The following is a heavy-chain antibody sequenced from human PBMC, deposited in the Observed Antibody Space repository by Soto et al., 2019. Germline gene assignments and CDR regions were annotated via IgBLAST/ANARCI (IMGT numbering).Heavy chain of an antibody. D-gene: IGHD4-17*01. Sequence: LRLSCAASGFTFRSYSMNWVRQAPGKGLEWVSSISSSSSYIYYADSVKGRFTISRDNAKNSLYLQMNSLRAEDTAVYYCARDLRYGDYPLWGQGTLVTVSS. J-gene: IGHJ4*02. V-gene: IGHV3-21*01. CDR2: ISSSSSYI. CDR3: ARDLRYGDYPL. CDR1: GFTFRSYS.